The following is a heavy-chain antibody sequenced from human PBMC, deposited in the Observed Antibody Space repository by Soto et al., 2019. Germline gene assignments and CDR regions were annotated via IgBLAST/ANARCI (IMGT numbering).Heavy chain of an antibody. Sequence: SETLSLTCTVSGGSISSYYWSWIRQPPGEGLEWIASVYYSGSTNYNPSLKSRVTISMGTSKNQFSLKMSSVTAADTAVYYCASSSGWYYFDYWGQGTLVTVSS. V-gene: IGHV4-59*01. J-gene: IGHJ4*02. CDR2: VYYSGST. D-gene: IGHD6-19*01. CDR3: ASSSGWYYFDY. CDR1: GGSISSYY.